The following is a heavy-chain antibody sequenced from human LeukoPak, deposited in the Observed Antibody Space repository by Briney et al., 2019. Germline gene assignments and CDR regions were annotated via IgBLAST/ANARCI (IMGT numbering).Heavy chain of an antibody. D-gene: IGHD3-3*01. CDR2: IYYSGST. Sequence: SETLSLTCTVSGGSISSGGSYWSWIRQHPGKGLEWIGYIYYSGSTYYNPSLKSRVTISVDTSKNQFSLKLSSVTAADTAVYYCARDARPVWSGYGYFDYWGQGTLVTVSS. CDR3: ARDARPVWSGYGYFDY. J-gene: IGHJ4*02. CDR1: GGSISSGGSY. V-gene: IGHV4-30-4*08.